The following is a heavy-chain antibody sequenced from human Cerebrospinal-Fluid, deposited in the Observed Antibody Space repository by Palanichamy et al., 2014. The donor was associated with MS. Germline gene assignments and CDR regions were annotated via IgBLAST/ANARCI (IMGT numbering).Heavy chain of an antibody. Sequence: QLQLQESGPGLVKPSETLSLTCTVSGGSISSSSYYWGWIRQPPGKGLEWIGTIHYSGTTYYNPSLKSRVTISVDTSKNQFSLNLSSVTAADTAVYYCARGRNYDYVWGTNRYSGNFFDYWGQGTLVTVSS. V-gene: IGHV4-39*01. CDR2: IHYSGTT. D-gene: IGHD3-16*02. CDR1: GGSISSSSYY. J-gene: IGHJ4*02. CDR3: ARGRNYDYVWGTNRYSGNFFDY.